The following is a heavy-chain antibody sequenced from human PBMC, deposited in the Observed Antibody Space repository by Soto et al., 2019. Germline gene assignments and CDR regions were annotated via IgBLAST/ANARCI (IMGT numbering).Heavy chain of an antibody. Sequence: PSETLSLTCTVSGGSISSYYWSWIRQPPGKGLEWIGYIYYSGSTNYNPSLKSRVTMSVDTSKNQFSLKLSSVTAADTAVYYCARDKTLVVVAANWFDPWGQGTLVTVSS. J-gene: IGHJ5*02. D-gene: IGHD2-15*01. CDR1: GGSISSYY. CDR2: IYYSGST. CDR3: ARDKTLVVVAANWFDP. V-gene: IGHV4-59*12.